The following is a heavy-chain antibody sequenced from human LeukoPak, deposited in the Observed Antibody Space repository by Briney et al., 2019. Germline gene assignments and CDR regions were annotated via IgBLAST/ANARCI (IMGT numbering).Heavy chain of an antibody. Sequence: GASVKVSCKAFGYTFTSNYMHWVRQAPGQGLEWMGWINPNSGGTNYAQKFQGRVTMTRDTSISTAYMELSRLRSDDTAVYYCARGLGIVATIYRIHLDYWGQGTLVTVSS. CDR1: GYTFTSNY. J-gene: IGHJ4*02. CDR3: ARGLGIVATIYRIHLDY. V-gene: IGHV1-2*02. CDR2: INPNSGGT. D-gene: IGHD5-12*01.